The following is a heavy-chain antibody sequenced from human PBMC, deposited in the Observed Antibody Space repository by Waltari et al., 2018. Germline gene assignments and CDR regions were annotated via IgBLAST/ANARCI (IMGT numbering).Heavy chain of an antibody. CDR1: GGSISSSSYS. J-gene: IGHJ2*01. CDR2: IYYSGST. CDR3: ARHPAMTIRLWYFDL. V-gene: IGHV4-39*01. Sequence: QLQLQESGPGLVKPSETLSLTCTVSGGSISSSSYSWGWIRQPPGTGLGWIGSIYYSGSTYSNPPLKSRATIPVDTSKNQFSLKLSTVTAADTAVYYCARHPAMTIRLWYFDLWGRGTLVTVSS.